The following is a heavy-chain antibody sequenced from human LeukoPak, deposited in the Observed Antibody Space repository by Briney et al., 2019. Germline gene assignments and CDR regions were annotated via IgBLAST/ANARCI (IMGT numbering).Heavy chain of an antibody. Sequence: PSETLSLTCAVYGGSFSGYYWSWIRQPPGKGLEWIGSIYYSGSTYYNPSLKSRVTISVDTSKNQFSLKLSSVTAADTAVYYCLRDGAAFDIWGQGTMVTVSS. CDR2: IYYSGST. V-gene: IGHV4-34*03. J-gene: IGHJ3*02. CDR1: GGSFSGYY. D-gene: IGHD5-24*01. CDR3: LRDGAAFDI.